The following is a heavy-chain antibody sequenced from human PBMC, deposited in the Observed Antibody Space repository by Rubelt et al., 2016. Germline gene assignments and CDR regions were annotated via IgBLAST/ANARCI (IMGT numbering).Heavy chain of an antibody. V-gene: IGHV1-2*02. CDR1: GYTFTGYY. Sequence: QVQLVQSGAEVKKPGASVKISCKASGYTFTGYYMHWVRQAPGQGLEWMGWINPNSGGTNYAQKCEGRATIAREQSISTAYMELGRLRSDDTAVYYCARDLYKGPRWLVAYWGQGTLVTVSS. D-gene: IGHD6-19*01. J-gene: IGHJ4*02. CDR2: INPNSGGT. CDR3: ARDLYKGPRWLVAY.